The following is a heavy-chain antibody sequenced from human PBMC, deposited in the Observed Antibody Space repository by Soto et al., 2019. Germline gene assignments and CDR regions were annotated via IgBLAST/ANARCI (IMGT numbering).Heavy chain of an antibody. CDR2: INAGNGNT. CDR3: AREGVTTYYYYTMDV. CDR1: GYTFTSYA. Sequence: ASVKVSCKASGYTFTSYAMHWVRQAPGQRLEWMGWINAGNGNTKYSQKFQGRVTITRDTSASTAYMELSSLRSEDTAVYYCAREGVTTYYYYTMDVWGQGTTVTVSS. J-gene: IGHJ6*02. D-gene: IGHD1-26*01. V-gene: IGHV1-3*01.